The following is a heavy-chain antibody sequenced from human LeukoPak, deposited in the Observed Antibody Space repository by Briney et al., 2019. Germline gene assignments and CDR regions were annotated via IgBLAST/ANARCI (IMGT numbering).Heavy chain of an antibody. Sequence: SETLSLTCTVSGGSISSSSYYWGWIRQPPGKGLEWIGSIYYSGSTYYNPSLKSRVTISVDTSKNQFSLKLSSVTAADTAVYYCARHPQYSGSYYFDYWGQGTPVTVSS. D-gene: IGHD1-26*01. V-gene: IGHV4-39*01. CDR3: ARHPQYSGSYYFDY. CDR1: GGSISSSSYY. J-gene: IGHJ4*02. CDR2: IYYSGST.